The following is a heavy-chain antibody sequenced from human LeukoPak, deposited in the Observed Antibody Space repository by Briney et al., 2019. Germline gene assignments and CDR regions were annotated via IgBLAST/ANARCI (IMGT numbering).Heavy chain of an antibody. CDR3: AREAGYSSGWDLDY. D-gene: IGHD6-19*01. V-gene: IGHV1-2*02. Sequence: ASVKVSCKASGYTFTGYYMHWVRQAPGQGLEWMGWINPNSGGTNYVQKFQGRVTMTRDTSISTAYMELSRLRSDDTAVYYCAREAGYSSGWDLDYWGQGTLVTVSS. J-gene: IGHJ4*02. CDR2: INPNSGGT. CDR1: GYTFTGYY.